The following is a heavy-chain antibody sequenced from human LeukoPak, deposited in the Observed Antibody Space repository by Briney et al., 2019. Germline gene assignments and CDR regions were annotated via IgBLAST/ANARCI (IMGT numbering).Heavy chain of an antibody. J-gene: IGHJ5*02. CDR2: IYYSGST. CDR3: ARHGTSGTNLNRFDP. CDR1: GGSISSFY. Sequence: SETLSLTCTVSGGSISSFYWSWIRQPPGKGLEWIGYIYYSGSTNYNPSLKSRVTISVDTSKNQFSLKLSSVTAADTAVYYCARHGTSGTNLNRFDPWGQGTLVTVSS. D-gene: IGHD1-1*01. V-gene: IGHV4-59*01.